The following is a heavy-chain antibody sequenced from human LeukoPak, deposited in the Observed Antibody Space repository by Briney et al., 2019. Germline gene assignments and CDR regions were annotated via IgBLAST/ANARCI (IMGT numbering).Heavy chain of an antibody. D-gene: IGHD2-15*01. CDR3: ARDSLGYCSGGSCFPGQVYYYYYGMDV. CDR1: GYSISSGYY. V-gene: IGHV4-38-2*02. Sequence: KPSETLSLTCTVSGYSISSGYYWGWIRQPPGKGLEWIGSIYHSGSTYYNPSLKSRVTISVDTSKNQFSLKLSSVTAADTAVYYCARDSLGYCSGGSCFPGQVYYYYYGMDVWGQGTTVTVSS. CDR2: IYHSGST. J-gene: IGHJ6*02.